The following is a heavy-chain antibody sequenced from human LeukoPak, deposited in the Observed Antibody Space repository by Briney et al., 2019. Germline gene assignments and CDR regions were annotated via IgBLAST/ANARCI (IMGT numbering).Heavy chain of an antibody. CDR1: GGSFSGYY. J-gene: IGHJ2*01. CDR2: INHSGST. CDR3: ARGLEDVVPAADWYFDL. D-gene: IGHD2-2*01. V-gene: IGHV4-34*01. Sequence: SETLSLTCAVYGGSFSGYYWSWIRQPPGKGLEWIGEINHSGSTNYNPSLKSGVTISVDTSKNQFSLKLSSVTAADTAVYYCARGLEDVVPAADWYFDLWGRGTLVTVSS.